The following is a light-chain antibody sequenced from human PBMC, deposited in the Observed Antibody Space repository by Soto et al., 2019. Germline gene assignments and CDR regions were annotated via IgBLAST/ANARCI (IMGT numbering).Light chain of an antibody. Sequence: DIQMTQSPSTLSASVGDRVTITCRASQSISSWLAWYQQKPGKAPKLLIYDASSLESGVPSRFSGSGSGTEFTLTISSLQHDDFATYYCQQYNSYSWTFGQGTKVDI. CDR3: QQYNSYSWT. J-gene: IGKJ1*01. CDR2: DAS. CDR1: QSISSW. V-gene: IGKV1-5*01.